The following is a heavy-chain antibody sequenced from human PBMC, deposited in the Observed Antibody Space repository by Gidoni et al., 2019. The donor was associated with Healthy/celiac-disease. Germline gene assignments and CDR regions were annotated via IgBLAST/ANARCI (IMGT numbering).Heavy chain of an antibody. CDR1: GGSISSSNW. V-gene: IGHV4-4*02. Sequence: QVQLQESCPGLVKPSGTLSLTCAVPGGSISSSNWWSWVRQPQGKGLEWFGEIYHSGSTNYNPSLKRRVTISVDKSKNQFSLKLSSVTAADTAVYYCARERRMLGYLEYWGQGTLVTVSS. CDR3: ARERRMLGYLEY. J-gene: IGHJ4*02. CDR2: IYHSGST. D-gene: IGHD2-8*01.